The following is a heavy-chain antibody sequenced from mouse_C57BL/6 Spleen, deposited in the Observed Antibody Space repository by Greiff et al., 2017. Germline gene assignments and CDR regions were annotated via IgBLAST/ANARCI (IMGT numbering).Heavy chain of an antibody. CDR2: ISSGGSYT. Sequence: EVMLVESGGDLVKPGGSLKLSCAASGFTFSSYGMSWVRQTPDKRLEWVATISSGGSYTYYPDSVKGRFTISRDNAKNTLYLQMSSLKSEDTAMYYCARHSRLTGKGDYFDDWGQGTTLTVSS. CDR1: GFTFSSYG. J-gene: IGHJ2*01. CDR3: ARHSRLTGKGDYFDD. V-gene: IGHV5-6*01. D-gene: IGHD4-1*01.